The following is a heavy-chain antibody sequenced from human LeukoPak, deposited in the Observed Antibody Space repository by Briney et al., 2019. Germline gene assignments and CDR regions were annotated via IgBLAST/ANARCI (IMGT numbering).Heavy chain of an antibody. V-gene: IGHV3-21*01. CDR2: ISSSSSYI. Sequence: GGSLRLSCAASGFTFSSYSMNWVRQAPGKGLEWVSSISSSSSYIYYADSVKGRFTISRDNAKNSLYLQMNSLRAEDTAVYYCARNVLLWFGEFDAFDIWGQGTMVTVSS. CDR1: GFTFSSYS. J-gene: IGHJ3*02. CDR3: ARNVLLWFGEFDAFDI. D-gene: IGHD3-10*01.